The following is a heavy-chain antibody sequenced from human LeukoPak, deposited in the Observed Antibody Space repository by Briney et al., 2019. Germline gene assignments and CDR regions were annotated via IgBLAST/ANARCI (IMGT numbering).Heavy chain of an antibody. CDR1: GGSISSSSYY. Sequence: SETLSLTCTVSGGSISSSSYYWGWIRQPPGRGLEWIGSYLYSGSTYYNPSLKSRVTISVDTSKNQFSLKLSSVTAADTAVYYCARGLAGPGSLWFDPWGQGTLVTVSS. D-gene: IGHD1-14*01. V-gene: IGHV4-39*07. CDR3: ARGLAGPGSLWFDP. CDR2: YLYSGST. J-gene: IGHJ5*02.